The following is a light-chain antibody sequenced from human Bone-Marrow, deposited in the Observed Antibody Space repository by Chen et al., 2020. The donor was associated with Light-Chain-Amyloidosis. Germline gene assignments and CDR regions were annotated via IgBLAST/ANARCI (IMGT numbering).Light chain of an antibody. CDR1: ALPKQY. J-gene: IGLJ3*02. Sequence: SYELTQPPSVSVSPGQTARITGSGDALPKQYAYWYQQKPGQAPVLVIYKDSERPSGIPERFSGSSSGTTVTLTISGVQAEDEADYYCQSADSSGTPNWVFGGGTKLTVL. V-gene: IGLV3-25*03. CDR2: KDS. CDR3: QSADSSGTPNWV.